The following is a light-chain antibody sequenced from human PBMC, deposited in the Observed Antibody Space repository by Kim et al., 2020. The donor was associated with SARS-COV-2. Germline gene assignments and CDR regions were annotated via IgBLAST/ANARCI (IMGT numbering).Light chain of an antibody. CDR1: QSLLHSNGYNY. CDR2: LGS. J-gene: IGKJ2*01. CDR3: MQALQTPYT. V-gene: IGKV2-28*01. Sequence: EPASISCRSSQSLLHSNGYNYLDWYLQQPGQSPQLLIYLGSTRASGVPDRFSGSGSGTDFTLKISRVEAEDVGVYYCMQALQTPYTFGQGTKLEI.